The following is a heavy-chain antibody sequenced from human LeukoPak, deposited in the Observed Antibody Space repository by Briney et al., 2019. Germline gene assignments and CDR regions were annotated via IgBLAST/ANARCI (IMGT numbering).Heavy chain of an antibody. CDR3: ARDVRSSWYDYYYYGMDV. D-gene: IGHD6-13*01. CDR1: GFTFSSYS. J-gene: IGHJ6*02. Sequence: GGSLRLSCAASGFTFSSYSMNWVRQAPGKGLEWVSSIIGSSSHIHYAGSVKGRFTISRDNAKNSLYLQMNSLRVEDTAVYYCARDVRSSWYDYYYYGMDVWGQGTTVTVSS. V-gene: IGHV3-21*01. CDR2: IIGSSSHI.